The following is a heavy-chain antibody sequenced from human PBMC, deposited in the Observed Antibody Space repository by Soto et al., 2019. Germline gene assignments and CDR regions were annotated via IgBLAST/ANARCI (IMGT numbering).Heavy chain of an antibody. V-gene: IGHV4-4*02. CDR2: IYHSGST. D-gene: IGHD3-3*01. CDR1: GGSISSSNW. Sequence: QGELQESGPGLVKPSGTLSLTCAVSGGSISSSNWWSWVRQPPGKGLEWIGEIYHSGSTNYNPSLKSRVTISVDKSKNQFSLKLSSVTAADTAVYYCARDEGPTYYDFWSGSLRGFHIWGQGTMVTVSS. J-gene: IGHJ3*02. CDR3: ARDEGPTYYDFWSGSLRGFHI.